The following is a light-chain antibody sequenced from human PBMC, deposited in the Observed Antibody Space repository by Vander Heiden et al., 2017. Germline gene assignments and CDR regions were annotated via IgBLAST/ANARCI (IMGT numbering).Light chain of an antibody. CDR1: QSVLHSSNNKNY. J-gene: IGKJ3*01. V-gene: IGKV4-1*01. Sequence: DIVMTQSPDSLAVSLGERATINCKSSQSVLHSSNNKNYLVWYQQKPGQPPKLLIYWASTRESGVPDRFSGSGSGTDFTLTISSLQAEDVAVYYCQQHDNTPFTFGPGTKVDIK. CDR2: WAS. CDR3: QQHDNTPFT.